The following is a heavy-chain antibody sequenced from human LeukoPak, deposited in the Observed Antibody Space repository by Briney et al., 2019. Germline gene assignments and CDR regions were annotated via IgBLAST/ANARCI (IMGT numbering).Heavy chain of an antibody. V-gene: IGHV3-7*01. D-gene: IGHD5-12*01. CDR3: ARVEYSGWNLEY. CDR1: GFTFRSYW. CDR2: INQGGSVQ. Sequence: GGSLRLSCAASGFTFRSYWMSWVRQAPGKGLEWVANINQGGSVQYYMDSVKGRFTNSRDDAKNSLYVQMNSLRDEDTAVYYCARVEYSGWNLEYWGQGTLVTVSS. J-gene: IGHJ4*02.